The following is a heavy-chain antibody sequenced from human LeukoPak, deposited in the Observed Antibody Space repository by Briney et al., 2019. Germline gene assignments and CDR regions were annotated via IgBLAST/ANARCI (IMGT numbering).Heavy chain of an antibody. CDR2: INHSGST. J-gene: IGHJ4*02. Sequence: GSLRLSCAASGFTFSSYSMNWIRQPPGKGLEWIGEINHSGSTNYNPSLKSRVTISVDTSKNQFSLKLSSVTAADTAVYYCARGTTIFGVVIISFDYWGQGTLVTVSS. V-gene: IGHV4-34*01. CDR1: GFTFSSYS. CDR3: ARGTTIFGVVIISFDY. D-gene: IGHD3-3*01.